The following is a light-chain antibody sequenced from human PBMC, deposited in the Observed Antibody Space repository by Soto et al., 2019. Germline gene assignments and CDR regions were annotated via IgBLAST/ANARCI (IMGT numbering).Light chain of an antibody. CDR1: QSFSTY. J-gene: IGKJ5*01. Sequence: EIVWTPYPATLSLSPVAGATLSGRASQSFSTYLAWYQQKPGQPPRLVIFDISNRAPGIPARFSGSGSGTDFTLTISSLEPEDFAVDYCQQRSKWPITFGQGTRLDIK. V-gene: IGKV3-11*01. CDR3: QQRSKWPIT. CDR2: DIS.